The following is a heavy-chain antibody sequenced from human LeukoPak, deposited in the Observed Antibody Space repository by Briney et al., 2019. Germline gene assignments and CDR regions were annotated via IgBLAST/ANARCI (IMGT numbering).Heavy chain of an antibody. CDR2: IKQDGSEK. D-gene: IGHD3-3*01. Sequence: GGSLRLSCAASGFTFSSYWMSWVRQAPGKGLEWVANIKQDGSEKYYVDSVKGRFTISRDNAKSSLYLQMNSLRAEDTAVYYCATSGSISITIFGVVIEPFDYWGQGTLVTVSS. V-gene: IGHV3-7*01. J-gene: IGHJ4*02. CDR1: GFTFSSYW. CDR3: ATSGSISITIFGVVIEPFDY.